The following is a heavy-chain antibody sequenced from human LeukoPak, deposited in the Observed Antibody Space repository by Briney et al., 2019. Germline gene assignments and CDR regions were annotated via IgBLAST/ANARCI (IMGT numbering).Heavy chain of an antibody. V-gene: IGHV3-53*01. J-gene: IGHJ4*02. CDR2: TYTGGNS. D-gene: IGHD3-22*01. CDR1: GFTVSSIH. CDR3: ARDRIKRSYYYDSSGSFDY. Sequence: GGSLRLSCAASGFTVSSIHMVWVRQAPGKGLEWVSVTYTGGNSYYADSVKGRFTISRDNSKNTLYLQMNSLRAEDTAVYYCARDRIKRSYYYDSSGSFDYWGQGTLVTVSS.